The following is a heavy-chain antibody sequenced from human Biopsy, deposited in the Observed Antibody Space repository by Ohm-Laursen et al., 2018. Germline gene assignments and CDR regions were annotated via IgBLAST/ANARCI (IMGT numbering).Heavy chain of an antibody. Sequence: SDTLSLTCTVSGDSLTSGPENWSWIRQSPGQGLEYIGFIYSGGNTNYSPSLKNRVTMSVDTSKNQFYLKLYPVTAADTAIYYCARGMRSSGWPYFDSWGQGTLVTVSS. CDR1: GDSLTSGPEN. J-gene: IGHJ4*02. V-gene: IGHV4-61*01. CDR3: ARGMRSSGWPYFDS. D-gene: IGHD6-19*01. CDR2: IYSGGNT.